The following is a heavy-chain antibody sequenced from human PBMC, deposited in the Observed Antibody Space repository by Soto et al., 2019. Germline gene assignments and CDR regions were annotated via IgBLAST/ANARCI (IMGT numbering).Heavy chain of an antibody. CDR2: INSDGSST. D-gene: IGHD2-15*01. Sequence: GGSLRLSCAASGFTFSSYWMHWVRQAPGKGLVWVSRINSDGSSTSYADSVKGRFTISRDNAKNTLYLQMNSLRAEDTAVYYCARVEGYCSGGSCQYYFDSGGREPWSPSPQ. J-gene: IGHJ4*02. CDR3: ARVEGYCSGGSCQYYFDS. V-gene: IGHV3-74*01. CDR1: GFTFSSYW.